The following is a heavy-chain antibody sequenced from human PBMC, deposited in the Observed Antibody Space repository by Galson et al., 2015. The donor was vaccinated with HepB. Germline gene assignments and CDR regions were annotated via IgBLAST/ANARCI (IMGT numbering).Heavy chain of an antibody. CDR1: GYTLTELS. CDR3: ATRIGGSYYDVGGHPNAFDI. CDR2: FDPEDGET. V-gene: IGHV1-24*01. J-gene: IGHJ3*02. D-gene: IGHD1-26*01. Sequence: SVKVSCKVSGYTLTELSMHWVRQAPGKGLEWMGGFDPEDGETIYAQKFQGRVTMTEDTSTDTAYMELSSLRSEDTAVYYCATRIGGSYYDVGGHPNAFDIWGQGTMVTVSS.